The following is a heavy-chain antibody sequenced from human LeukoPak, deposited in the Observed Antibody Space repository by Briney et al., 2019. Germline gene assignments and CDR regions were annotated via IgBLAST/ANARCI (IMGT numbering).Heavy chain of an antibody. CDR1: GFTFSSYS. J-gene: IGHJ4*02. Sequence: GSLRLSCAASGFTFSSYSMSWVRQAPGKGLEWVSYISSSGSTIYAADYVKGRFTISRDNARNSLCLQMNSLRAEDTAVYYCARDGSSGSPYWGQGTLVTVSS. V-gene: IGHV3-48*01. CDR2: ISSSGSTI. D-gene: IGHD6-19*01. CDR3: ARDGSSGSPY.